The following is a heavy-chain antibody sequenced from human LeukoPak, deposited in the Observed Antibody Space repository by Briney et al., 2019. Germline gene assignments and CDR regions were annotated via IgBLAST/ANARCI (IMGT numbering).Heavy chain of an antibody. J-gene: IGHJ6*03. CDR1: GFTFRSYA. V-gene: IGHV3-23*01. Sequence: GGSLRLSCAASGFTFRSYAMSWVRQAPGKGLEWVSTISGSGSATYYADSVKGRFTISRDNSKNTLYHQMNSLRAEDTAVYYCARGASGSTSNYYMDVWGKGTTVTVSS. CDR2: ISGSGSAT. D-gene: IGHD1-26*01. CDR3: ARGASGSTSNYYMDV.